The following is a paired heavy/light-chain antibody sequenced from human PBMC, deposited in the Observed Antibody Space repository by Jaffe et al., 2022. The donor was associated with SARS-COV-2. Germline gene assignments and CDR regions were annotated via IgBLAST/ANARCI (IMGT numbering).Light chain of an antibody. V-gene: IGLV4-69*01. Sequence: QLLLTQSPSASASLGASVKLTCTLSSGHSDYSITWHQQPPEKGPRYLMRLNSDGSHTKGDGVPERFSGSSSGAERYLTISSLRSEDEADYYCQTWTTGIRVFGGGTKLTVL. CDR3: QTWTTGIRV. J-gene: IGLJ2*01. CDR2: LNSDGSH. CDR1: SGHSDYS.
Heavy chain of an antibody. CDR3: ARDGSSSGVDY. CDR1: GFSVRNYH. V-gene: IGHV3-53*01. Sequence: VQLVESGGGLIQPGGSQRLSCAASGFSVRNYHISWVRQAPGKGLEWVSVTYKDGATYYAASVKGRFTVSRDNPKNTVYLQMNSLRAEDTAIFYCARDGSSSGVDYWGQGTLVTVSS. J-gene: IGHJ4*02. D-gene: IGHD3-10*01. CDR2: TYKDGAT.